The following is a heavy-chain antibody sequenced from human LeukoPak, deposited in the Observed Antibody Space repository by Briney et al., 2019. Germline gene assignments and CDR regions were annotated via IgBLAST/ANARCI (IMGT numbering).Heavy chain of an antibody. J-gene: IGHJ4*02. D-gene: IGHD6-6*01. CDR1: EFDFSTHA. Sequence: GGSLRLSCAASEFDFSTHAMTWVRQAPGKGLEWVSAISISGTKTYYADSVKGRFTISRDNAKNTLYLQVNNLRAEDTAVYYCARGPNSNWSGLDFWGQGTLLTVSS. CDR2: ISISGTKT. CDR3: ARGPNSNWSGLDF. V-gene: IGHV3-23*01.